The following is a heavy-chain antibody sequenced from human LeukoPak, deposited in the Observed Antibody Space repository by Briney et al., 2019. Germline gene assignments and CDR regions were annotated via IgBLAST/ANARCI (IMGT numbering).Heavy chain of an antibody. CDR3: ARSGYDYQWAFDI. Sequence: AASVKVSCKASGYTFTGYYMHWVRQAPGQGLEWMGWINPNSGGTNYAQKFQGRVTMTRDTSISTAYMELSRLRSDDTAVYYCARSGYDYQWAFDIWGQGTMVTVSS. CDR2: INPNSGGT. D-gene: IGHD3-22*01. CDR1: GYTFTGYY. J-gene: IGHJ3*02. V-gene: IGHV1-2*02.